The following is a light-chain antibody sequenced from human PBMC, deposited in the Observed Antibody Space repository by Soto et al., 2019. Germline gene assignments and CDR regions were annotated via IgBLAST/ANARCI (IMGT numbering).Light chain of an antibody. CDR3: ISYTGTSTLVV. J-gene: IGLJ2*01. CDR2: GVN. V-gene: IGLV2-14*01. CDR1: SSDVGGSNY. Sequence: QSALTQPASVSGSPGQSITISCTGTSSDVGGSNYVSWYQQHPGKAPKLIIYGVNNRPSGVSTRFSGSKSSNTASLTISGLQAEDEADYYCISYTGTSTLVVFGGGTKLTVL.